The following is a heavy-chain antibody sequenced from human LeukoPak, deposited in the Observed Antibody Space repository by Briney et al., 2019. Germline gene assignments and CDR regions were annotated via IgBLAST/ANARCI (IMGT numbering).Heavy chain of an antibody. CDR3: ARVLSLIGGLLNEPMDV. J-gene: IGHJ6*03. CDR1: GYTFTGYY. V-gene: IGHV1-2*02. Sequence: AASVKVSCKASGYTFTGYYMHWVRQAPGQGLEWMGWINPNSGGTNYAQKFQGRVTMTRDTSISTAYMELSRLRSDDTAVYYCARVLSLIGGLLNEPMDVWGKGTTVTVSS. CDR2: INPNSGGT. D-gene: IGHD3-16*01.